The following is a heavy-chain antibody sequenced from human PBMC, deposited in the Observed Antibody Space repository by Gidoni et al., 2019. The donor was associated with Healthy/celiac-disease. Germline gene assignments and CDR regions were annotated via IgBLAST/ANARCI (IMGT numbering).Heavy chain of an antibody. Sequence: EVQLVESGGGLVKPGGSLRLYCAASGSTFSSYSMNGVRQAPGKGLEWFSSISSSSSYIYYADSVKGRFTISRDNAKNSLYLQMNSLRAEDTAVYYCAREDIAARPLDYWGQGTLVTVSS. D-gene: IGHD6-6*01. CDR2: ISSSSSYI. CDR1: GSTFSSYS. J-gene: IGHJ4*02. CDR3: AREDIAARPLDY. V-gene: IGHV3-21*01.